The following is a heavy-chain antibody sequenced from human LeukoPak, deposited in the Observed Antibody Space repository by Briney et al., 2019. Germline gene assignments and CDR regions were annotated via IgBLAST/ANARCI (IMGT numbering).Heavy chain of an antibody. CDR3: ARVPHYYGSGSYYNVDGYFQH. CDR1: GFTFSRYW. Sequence: GWALRLSCAASGFTFSRYWMHWVRQAPGKGRVWVSRINSDGSSTNYADSVEGRFTISRDNAKNTLYLQMNSLRAEDTAVYYCARVPHYYGSGSYYNVDGYFQHWGQGTLVTVSS. V-gene: IGHV3-74*01. D-gene: IGHD3-10*01. CDR2: INSDGSST. J-gene: IGHJ1*01.